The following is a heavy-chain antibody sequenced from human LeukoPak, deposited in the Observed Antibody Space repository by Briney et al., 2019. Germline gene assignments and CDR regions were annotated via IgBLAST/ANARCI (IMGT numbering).Heavy chain of an antibody. CDR1: GDSISSYSYY. J-gene: IGHJ3*02. D-gene: IGHD2-8*01. Sequence: PSETLSLTCTVSGDSISSYSYYWGWIRQPPSKGLEWIGSIYYTGTTYYNPSLKSRVTISVDTSKNHFSLRLSSVTAADTAIYYCARHGVALAHDAFDIWAQGTMVTVSS. V-gene: IGHV4-39*01. CDR3: ARHGVALAHDAFDI. CDR2: IYYTGTT.